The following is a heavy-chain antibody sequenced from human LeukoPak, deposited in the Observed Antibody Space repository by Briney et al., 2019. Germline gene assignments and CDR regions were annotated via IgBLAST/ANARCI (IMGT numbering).Heavy chain of an antibody. CDR3: ARVLYSSSLDP. J-gene: IGHJ5*02. D-gene: IGHD6-13*01. CDR1: GGSISSSSYY. Sequence: ASETLSLTCTVSGGSISSSSYYWGWIRQPPGKGLEWIGSIYYSGSTYYNPSLKSRVTISVDTSKNQFSLKLSSVTAADTAVYYCARVLYSSSLDPWGQGTLVTVSS. CDR2: IYYSGST. V-gene: IGHV4-39*07.